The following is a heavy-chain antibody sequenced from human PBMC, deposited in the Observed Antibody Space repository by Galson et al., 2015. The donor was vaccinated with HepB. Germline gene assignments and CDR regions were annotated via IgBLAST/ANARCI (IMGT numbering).Heavy chain of an antibody. CDR3: AREARVAAPAAFDL. J-gene: IGHJ5*02. Sequence: SLRLSCAPPGFTFSDYGLHWVRQAPGKGLEWMALIWHNGAKKIYANSVRGRFPISRDNSKNILSLQMNNLGSEDTAIYYCAREARVAAPAAFDLWGPGILATVSS. CDR1: GFTFSDYG. D-gene: IGHD6-13*01. V-gene: IGHV3-33*01. CDR2: IWHNGAKK.